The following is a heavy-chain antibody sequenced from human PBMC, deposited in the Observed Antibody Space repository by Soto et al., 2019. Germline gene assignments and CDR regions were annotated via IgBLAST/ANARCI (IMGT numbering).Heavy chain of an antibody. CDR1: GFTLRSDW. V-gene: IGHV3-74*01. J-gene: IGHJ4*02. Sequence: EVQLVESGGGLVQPGGSLRLSCAASGFTLRSDWMHWVRQSPGKGLEWVGVANADGTDTNYADSVRGRFTVSRDDAKNKLHLNTDNLRVNDTNPYFSARRKRSAEYFSFDSWGQGSLVTVS. CDR2: ANADGTDT. CDR3: ARRKRSAEYFSFDS. D-gene: IGHD6-19*01.